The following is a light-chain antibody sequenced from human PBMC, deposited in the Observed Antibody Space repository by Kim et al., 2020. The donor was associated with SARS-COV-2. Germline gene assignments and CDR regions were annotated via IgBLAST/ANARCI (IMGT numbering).Light chain of an antibody. CDR3: QQYNTWIS. CDR2: KTS. CDR1: QSVSNW. J-gene: IGKJ4*01. V-gene: IGKV1-5*03. Sequence: SASVGDRVTITCRASQSVSNWLAWYQQKPGKAPKLLISKTSYLESGVPSRFSGSGSGTEFTLTIAGLQPDDFAAYYCQQYNTWISFGGGTKVDIK.